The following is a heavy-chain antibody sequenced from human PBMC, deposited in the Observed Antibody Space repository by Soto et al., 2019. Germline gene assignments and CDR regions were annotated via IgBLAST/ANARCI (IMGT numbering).Heavy chain of an antibody. CDR3: ASSYGSGTYYNGADAFDI. D-gene: IGHD3-10*01. V-gene: IGHV1-8*01. Sequence: QVQLVQSGAEVKKPGASVKVSCKASGYTFTSYDINWVRQATGQGLEWMGWMNPDSGNTGYAQKFQGRVTMTRNTCISTDYMDLSSLRSEDTAVYYCASSYGSGTYYNGADAFDIWGQGTMVTVSS. CDR2: MNPDSGNT. CDR1: GYTFTSYD. J-gene: IGHJ3*02.